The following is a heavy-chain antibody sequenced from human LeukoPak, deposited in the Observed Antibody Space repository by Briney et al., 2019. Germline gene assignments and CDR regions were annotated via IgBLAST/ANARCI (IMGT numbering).Heavy chain of an antibody. V-gene: IGHV3-21*01. CDR3: GRSTSYSAAAGSPENAFDI. D-gene: IGHD6-13*01. CDR2: ISSSSSYI. CDR1: GFTFSTYS. J-gene: IGHJ3*02. Sequence: GGSLRLSCAASGFTFSTYSMSWVRQAPGKGLEWVSSISSSSSYIYYPDSVKGRFTISRDNAKNSLYLQMNSLRAEDTAVYYCGRSTSYSAAAGSPENAFDIWGQGTMVTVSS.